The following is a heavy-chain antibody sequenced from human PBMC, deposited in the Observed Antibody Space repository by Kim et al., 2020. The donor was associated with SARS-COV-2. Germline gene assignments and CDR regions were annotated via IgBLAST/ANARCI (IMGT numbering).Heavy chain of an antibody. CDR2: ISYDGSNK. CDR3: ARGGLWFGYDAFDI. V-gene: IGHV3-30*04. J-gene: IGHJ3*02. D-gene: IGHD3-10*01. CDR1: GFTFSSYA. Sequence: GGSLRLSCAASGFTFSSYAMHWVRQAPGKGLEWVAVISYDGSNKYYADSVKGRFTISRDNSKNTLYLQMNSLRAEDTAVYYCARGGLWFGYDAFDIWGQGTMVTVSS.